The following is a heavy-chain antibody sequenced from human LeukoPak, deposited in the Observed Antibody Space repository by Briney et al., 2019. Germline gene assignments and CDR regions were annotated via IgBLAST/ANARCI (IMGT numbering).Heavy chain of an antibody. CDR3: ARGGDYYGSGREFDY. Sequence: PGGSLRLSCAASGFTFSSYEMNWVRQAPGKGLEWVSYISSSGSTIYYADSVKGRFTISRDNAKNSLYLQMNSLRAEDTTVYYCARGGDYYGSGREFDYWGQGTLVTVSS. CDR2: ISSSGSTI. D-gene: IGHD3-10*01. V-gene: IGHV3-48*03. CDR1: GFTFSSYE. J-gene: IGHJ4*02.